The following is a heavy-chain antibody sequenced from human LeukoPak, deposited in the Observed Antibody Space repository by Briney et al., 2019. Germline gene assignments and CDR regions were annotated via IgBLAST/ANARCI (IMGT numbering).Heavy chain of an antibody. D-gene: IGHD6-13*01. Sequence: GRSLRLPCAASGFTFSSYGMHWVRQAPGKGLEWVAVISYDGSNKYYADSVKGRFTISRDNSKNTLYLQMNSLRAEDTAVYYCAKALAAAVDYWGQGTLVTVSS. J-gene: IGHJ4*02. CDR3: AKALAAAVDY. CDR1: GFTFSSYG. CDR2: ISYDGSNK. V-gene: IGHV3-30*18.